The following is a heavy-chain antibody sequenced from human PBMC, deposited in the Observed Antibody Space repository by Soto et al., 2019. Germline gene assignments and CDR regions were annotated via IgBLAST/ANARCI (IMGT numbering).Heavy chain of an antibody. V-gene: IGHV5-10-1*01. J-gene: IGHJ6*02. CDR3: ATSSYRGSGYAYSYYYGMDV. CDR1: GYSFTSYW. Sequence: GESLKISCKGSGYSFTSYWISWLRQMPGKGLEWMGRIDPSDSYTNYSPSFQGHVTISADKSISTAYLQWSSLKASDTAMYYCATSSYRGSGYAYSYYYGMDVWGEGTTVTVS. D-gene: IGHD5-18*01. CDR2: IDPSDSYT.